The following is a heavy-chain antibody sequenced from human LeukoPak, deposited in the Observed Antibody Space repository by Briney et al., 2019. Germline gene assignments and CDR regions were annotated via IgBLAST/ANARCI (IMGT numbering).Heavy chain of an antibody. V-gene: IGHV4-34*01. J-gene: IGHJ5*02. CDR3: ARELNGYSFDP. CDR2: INHSGST. D-gene: IGHD2-15*01. CDR1: GGSFSGYY. Sequence: SETLSLTCAVYGGSFSGYYWSWIRQPPGKGLEWIGEINHSGSTNYNPSLKSRVTISVDTSKNQFSLKLSSVTAADTAVYYCARELNGYSFDPWGQGTLVTVSS.